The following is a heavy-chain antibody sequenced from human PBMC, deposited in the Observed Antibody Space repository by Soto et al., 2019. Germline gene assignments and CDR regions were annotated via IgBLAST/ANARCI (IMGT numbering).Heavy chain of an antibody. CDR3: ARDSSPQYYYGSGSYSNREDSDY. Sequence: GGSLRLSCAASGFTFSSYSMNWVRQAPGKGLEWVSSISSSSSYIYYTESVKGRFTISRDNAKNSLYLQMNSLRAEDTAVYYCARDSSPQYYYGSGSYSNREDSDYWGQGTLVTVSS. D-gene: IGHD3-10*01. CDR2: ISSSSSYI. J-gene: IGHJ4*02. CDR1: GFTFSSYS. V-gene: IGHV3-21*01.